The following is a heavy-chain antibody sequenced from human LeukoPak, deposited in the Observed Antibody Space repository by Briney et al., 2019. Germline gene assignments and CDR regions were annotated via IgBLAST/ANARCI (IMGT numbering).Heavy chain of an antibody. J-gene: IGHJ4*02. Sequence: SETLSLTCTVSGVSISSSYYWSWIRQPAGKGLEWIGRIYTSGSTDYNPSLKSRVTISKDTSKNEFSLKLSSVTAADTAVYYCARDSPPAYCSGGSCYFDYWGQGTLVTVSS. CDR3: ARDSPPAYCSGGSCYFDY. D-gene: IGHD2-15*01. CDR2: IYTSGST. CDR1: GVSISSSYY. V-gene: IGHV4-61*02.